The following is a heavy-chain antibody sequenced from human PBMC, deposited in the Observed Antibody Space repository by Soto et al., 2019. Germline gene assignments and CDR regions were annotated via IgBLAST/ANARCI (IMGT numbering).Heavy chain of an antibody. CDR2: IIPIFGTA. CDR3: ARNYDFWSGPTEYYYYYGMDV. Sequence: PSVKDSCQASGGTFSNYAISWVRQAPGQGLEWMGGIIPIFGTANYAQKFQGRVTITADESTSTAYMELSSLRSEDTAVYYCARNYDFWSGPTEYYYYYGMDVWGQGTTVTVS. J-gene: IGHJ6*02. D-gene: IGHD3-3*01. CDR1: GGTFSNYA. V-gene: IGHV1-69*13.